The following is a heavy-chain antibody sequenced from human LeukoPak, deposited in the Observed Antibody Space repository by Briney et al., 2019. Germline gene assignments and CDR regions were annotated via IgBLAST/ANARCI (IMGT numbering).Heavy chain of an antibody. J-gene: IGHJ4*02. CDR3: AGGEGISITIFGVVLDY. CDR1: GYTFTGYY. Sequence: GASVKVSCKASGYTFTGYYMHWVRQAPGQGLEWMGWINPNSGGTNYAQKFQGRVTMTRDTSISTAYMELSRLRSDDTAVYYCAGGEGISITIFGVVLDYWGQGTLVTVSS. CDR2: INPNSGGT. D-gene: IGHD3-3*01. V-gene: IGHV1-2*02.